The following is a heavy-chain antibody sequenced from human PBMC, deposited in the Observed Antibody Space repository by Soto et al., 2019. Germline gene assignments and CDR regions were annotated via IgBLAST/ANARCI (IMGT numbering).Heavy chain of an antibody. CDR3: ASWGRGGFDP. V-gene: IGHV4-34*01. J-gene: IGHJ5*02. CDR1: GGSFSGYY. CDR2: INHSGST. Sequence: SYTLALTCAVYGGSFSGYYWSWIRQPPGKGLEWIGEINHSGSTNYNPSLKSRVTISVDTSKNQFSLKLSSVTAADTAVYYCASWGRGGFDPWGQGTLVTVSS. D-gene: IGHD3-16*01.